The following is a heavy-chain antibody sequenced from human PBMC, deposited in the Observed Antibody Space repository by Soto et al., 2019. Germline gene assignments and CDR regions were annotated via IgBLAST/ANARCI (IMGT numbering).Heavy chain of an antibody. J-gene: IGHJ4*02. Sequence: GGSLRLSCSASGFSFSTYTMNWVRLAPGKGLEWVSGINAGVFTTYYADSVKGRFTISRDNSRKVPYLQMNSLRVEDTAIYYCAKDRQPDGIWTFDYWGQGTSVTVSS. D-gene: IGHD3-9*01. V-gene: IGHV3-23*01. CDR3: AKDRQPDGIWTFDY. CDR1: GFSFSTYT. CDR2: INAGVFTT.